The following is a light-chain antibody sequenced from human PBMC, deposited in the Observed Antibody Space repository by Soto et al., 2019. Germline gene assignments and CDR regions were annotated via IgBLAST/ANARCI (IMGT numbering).Light chain of an antibody. Sequence: NFMLTQPHSVSESPGKTVTISCTRSSGSIAASYVRWFQQRPGSAPTLLIYDDNERPSGVPGRFSGSIDRSSNSASLTIAGLKTEDEADYYCQSYDRNSPVVFGGGTQLTVL. J-gene: IGLJ3*02. V-gene: IGLV6-57*04. CDR1: SGSIAASY. CDR2: DDN. CDR3: QSYDRNSPVV.